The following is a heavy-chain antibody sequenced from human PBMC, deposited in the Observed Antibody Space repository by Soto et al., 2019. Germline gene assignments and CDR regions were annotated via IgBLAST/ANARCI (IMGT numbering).Heavy chain of an antibody. CDR2: ISAYNGNT. Sequence: GASVKVSCKASVYTFTSNGISWVRQAPGQGLEWMGWISAYNGNTNYAQKLQGRVTMTTDTSTSTAYMELRSLRSDDTAVYYCARVRLRYFDWLFKPGDAFDIWGQGTMVTVSS. V-gene: IGHV1-18*01. CDR1: VYTFTSNG. CDR3: ARVRLRYFDWLFKPGDAFDI. J-gene: IGHJ3*02. D-gene: IGHD3-9*01.